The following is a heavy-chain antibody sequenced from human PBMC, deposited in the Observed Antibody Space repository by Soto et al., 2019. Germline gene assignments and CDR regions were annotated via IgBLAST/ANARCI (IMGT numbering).Heavy chain of an antibody. Sequence: GGSLRLSCSASGFTFSDYAMSWVRQSPGKGLEWVSGVSSTGTSPYYAGSVQGRFTISRDNSKNMFYLQMKSLRAEDTAIYYCAKARPSGGYYYVEAFDVWGQGTMVTVSS. CDR1: GFTFSDYA. V-gene: IGHV3-23*01. CDR2: VSSTGTSP. J-gene: IGHJ3*01. CDR3: AKARPSGGYYYVEAFDV. D-gene: IGHD3-22*01.